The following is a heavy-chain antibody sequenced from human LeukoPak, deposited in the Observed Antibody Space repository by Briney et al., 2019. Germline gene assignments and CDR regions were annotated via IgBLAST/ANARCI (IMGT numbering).Heavy chain of an antibody. D-gene: IGHD3-9*01. Sequence: PSETLSLTCTVSGGSISSYYWSWIRQPAGKGLEWIGRIYTSGSTNYNPSLKSRVTMSVDTSKNQFSLKLSSVTAADTAVYYCARGGSYYDILTADRAFDIWGQGTMVTVSS. CDR1: GGSISSYY. CDR2: IYTSGST. CDR3: ARGGSYYDILTADRAFDI. V-gene: IGHV4-4*07. J-gene: IGHJ3*02.